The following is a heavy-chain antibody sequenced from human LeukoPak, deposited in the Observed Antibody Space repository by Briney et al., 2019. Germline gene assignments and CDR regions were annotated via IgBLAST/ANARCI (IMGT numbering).Heavy chain of an antibody. V-gene: IGHV1-2*02. Sequence: ASVKVSCNPSGYTFTDSYIHWVRQAPAVGLQWMGWINPSNGDTHYAEVFQGRVTVTRDTSIRTAYMELTGLTTDDTAVYYCARSPIGASAYWGRGTLVTVSS. CDR1: GYTFTDSY. J-gene: IGHJ4*02. CDR2: INPSNGDT. D-gene: IGHD3-10*01. CDR3: ARSPIGASAY.